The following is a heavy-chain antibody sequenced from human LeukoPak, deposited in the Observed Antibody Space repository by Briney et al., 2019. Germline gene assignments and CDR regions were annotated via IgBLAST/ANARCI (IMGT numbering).Heavy chain of an antibody. V-gene: IGHV3-23*01. D-gene: IGHD6-19*01. CDR3: AKGLGSGWYLFEY. CDR1: GFTFTSYS. J-gene: IGHJ4*02. Sequence: GGSLRLSCAASGFTFTSYSMNWVRQAPGKGLEWVPTISGGGGSTYYADSVKGRFTISRDDSKNTLYVQMNSLRAEDTAVYYCAKGLGSGWYLFEYWGQGTLVTVSS. CDR2: ISGGGGST.